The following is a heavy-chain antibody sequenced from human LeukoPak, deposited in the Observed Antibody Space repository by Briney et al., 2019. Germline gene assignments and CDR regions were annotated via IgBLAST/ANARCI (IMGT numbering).Heavy chain of an antibody. D-gene: IGHD3-10*01. CDR2: FNPKDGEK. V-gene: IGHV1-24*01. Sequence: ASVKVSCKVSGSTPTKLSMTWGGRPPGKGLGGRGGFNPKDGEKLNAQKFQGRVTMTEDTSTDTAYMELSSLRSEDTAVYYCATDQRGAGLGFRYGSGSYNGMDVWGQGTTVTVSS. J-gene: IGHJ6*02. CDR3: ATDQRGAGLGFRYGSGSYNGMDV. CDR1: GSTPTKLS.